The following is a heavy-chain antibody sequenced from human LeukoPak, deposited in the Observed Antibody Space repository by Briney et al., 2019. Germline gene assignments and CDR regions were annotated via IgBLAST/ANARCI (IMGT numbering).Heavy chain of an antibody. CDR2: IYHSGST. V-gene: IGHV4-4*02. CDR3: ARDLSSDFWSGYFDY. Sequence: SETLSLTCAVSGGSISSSNWWSWVRQPPGKGLEWIGEIYHSGSTNYNPSLKGRVTISVDKSKNQFSLKLSSVTAADTAVYYCARDLSSDFWSGYFDYWGQGTLVTVSS. CDR1: GGSISSSNW. D-gene: IGHD3-3*01. J-gene: IGHJ4*02.